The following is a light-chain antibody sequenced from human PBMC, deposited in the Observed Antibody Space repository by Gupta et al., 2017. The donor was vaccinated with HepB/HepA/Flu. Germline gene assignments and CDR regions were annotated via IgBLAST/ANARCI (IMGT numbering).Light chain of an antibody. V-gene: IGKV2-28*01. CDR3: KQALQTPGT. CDR2: LGS. Sequence: DIVMTQSPLSLPVTPGEPASFSCRSSQSLLHSNGYNYLDWYQQKPGQSPQLLIYLGSNRASGVPDRFSGSGSGTDFTLKISRVEAEDVGVYYCKQALQTPGTFGQGTKVEIK. CDR1: QSLLHSNGYNY. J-gene: IGKJ1*01.